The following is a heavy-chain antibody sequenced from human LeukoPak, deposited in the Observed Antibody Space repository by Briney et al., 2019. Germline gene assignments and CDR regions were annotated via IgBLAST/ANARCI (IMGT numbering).Heavy chain of an antibody. CDR2: ISDSGGGI. J-gene: IGHJ4*02. CDR1: GFTFSSYT. CDR3: AKAWGSGWYFFDC. D-gene: IGHD6-19*01. V-gene: IGHV3-23*01. Sequence: PGGSLRLSCAASGFTFSSYTMSWVRQAPGKGLEWVSSISDSGGGIYYADSVKDRFTISRDTSKNTLSLQMSNLRAEDTAVYYCAKAWGSGWYFFDCWGQGTLVTVSS.